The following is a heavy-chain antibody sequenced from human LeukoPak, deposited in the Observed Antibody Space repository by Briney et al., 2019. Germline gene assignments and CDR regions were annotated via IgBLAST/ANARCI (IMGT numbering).Heavy chain of an antibody. J-gene: IGHJ4*02. CDR2: IWYDGSNK. D-gene: IGHD3-22*01. Sequence: PGGSLRLSCAASGFTFSSYGMHRVRQAPGKGLEWVAVIWYDGSNKYYADSVKGRFTISRDNSKNTLYLQMNSLRAEDTAVYYCAKDLYYDSSGYSNDYWGQGTLVTVSS. CDR1: GFTFSSYG. CDR3: AKDLYYDSSGYSNDY. V-gene: IGHV3-33*06.